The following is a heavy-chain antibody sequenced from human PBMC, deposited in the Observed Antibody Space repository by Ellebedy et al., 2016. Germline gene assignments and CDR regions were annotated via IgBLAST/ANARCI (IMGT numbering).Heavy chain of an antibody. CDR3: ASGGDIVVVPAAPLGY. D-gene: IGHD2-2*01. Sequence: ASVKVSXXASGYTFTSYYMHWVRQAPGQGLEWMGWINPNSGGTNYAQKFQGRVTMTRDTSISTAYMELSRLRSDDTAVYYCASGGDIVVVPAAPLGYWGQGTLVTVSS. V-gene: IGHV1-2*02. J-gene: IGHJ4*02. CDR1: GYTFTSYY. CDR2: INPNSGGT.